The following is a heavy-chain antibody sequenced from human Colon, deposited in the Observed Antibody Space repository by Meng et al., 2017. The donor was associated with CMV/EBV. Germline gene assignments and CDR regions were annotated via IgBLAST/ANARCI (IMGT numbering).Heavy chain of an antibody. V-gene: IGHV7-4-1*02. CDR2: INTHPGNP. J-gene: IGHJ4*02. CDR1: RYTFNHYA. D-gene: IGHD3-16*01. CDR3: AREGEDAYSNFDY. Sequence: PRYTFNHYAMNWVRQAPGHGLEWLGWINTHPGNPTYAQGFTGRFVFSFDTSVSTASLQISSLKAEDTAVYYCAREGEDAYSNFDYWGQGTLVTVSS.